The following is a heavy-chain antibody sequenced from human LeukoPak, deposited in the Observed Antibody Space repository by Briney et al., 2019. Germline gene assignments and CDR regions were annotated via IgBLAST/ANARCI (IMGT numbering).Heavy chain of an antibody. CDR1: GGSISSYY. D-gene: IGHD4-17*01. Sequence: SETLSLTCTVSGGSISSYYWNWIRQPAGKGLEWIGRFYTSGSTNYNPSLKSRVTMSLDTSKNQFSLTLSSVTAADTAVYYCASSHYGDYEEAYWGQGTLVTVSS. J-gene: IGHJ4*02. CDR2: FYTSGST. V-gene: IGHV4-4*07. CDR3: ASSHYGDYEEAY.